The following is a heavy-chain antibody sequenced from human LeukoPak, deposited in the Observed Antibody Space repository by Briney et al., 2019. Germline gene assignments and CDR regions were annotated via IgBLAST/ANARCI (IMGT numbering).Heavy chain of an antibody. CDR1: GFTIRNNY. Sequence: GGSLRLSCAASGFTIRNNYMSWVRQAPGKGLEWVSVIYSGGSTYYADSVKGRFTISRDNSKNTLYLQMNSLRAEDTAVYFCATGERMVRGDGVDYWGQGTLVTVSS. J-gene: IGHJ4*02. CDR3: ATGERMVRGDGVDY. CDR2: IYSGGST. V-gene: IGHV3-66*01. D-gene: IGHD3-10*01.